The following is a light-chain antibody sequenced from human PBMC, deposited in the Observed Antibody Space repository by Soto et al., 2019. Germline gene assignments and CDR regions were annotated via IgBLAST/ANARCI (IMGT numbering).Light chain of an antibody. CDR2: GAS. Sequence: DITHSPTTQSMSPGERVTLSCRASQSVRTNLAWYQQTPGQAPRLLIYGASTRATGVPDRFRGSGSGTEFTLTISSLQSEDFASYYCQQYDDWPRTFGQGTKV. J-gene: IGKJ1*01. CDR3: QQYDDWPRT. V-gene: IGKV3-15*01. CDR1: QSVRTN.